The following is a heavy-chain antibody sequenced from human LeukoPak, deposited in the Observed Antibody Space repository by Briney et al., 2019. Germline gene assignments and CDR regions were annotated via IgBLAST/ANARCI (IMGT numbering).Heavy chain of an antibody. CDR1: GYTFTGYY. CDR2: INPNSGGT. D-gene: IGHD3-10*01. J-gene: IGHJ4*02. CDR3: ARGQDPMVRGVITLDY. Sequence: ASVKVSCKASGYTFTGYYMHWVRQAPGQGLEWMGWINPNSGGTNYAQKFQGRVTMTRDTSISTAYMELSRLRSDDTAVYYCARGQDPMVRGVITLDYWGQGTLVTVSS. V-gene: IGHV1-2*02.